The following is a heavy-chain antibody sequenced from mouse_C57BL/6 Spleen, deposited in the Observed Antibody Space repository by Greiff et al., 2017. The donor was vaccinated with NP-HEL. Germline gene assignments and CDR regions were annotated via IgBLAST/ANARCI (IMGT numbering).Heavy chain of an antibody. CDR1: GFNIKNTY. D-gene: IGHD1-1*01. J-gene: IGHJ2*01. CDR3: ARHYYGSSYVFDY. Sequence: VQLKESVAELVRPGASVKLSCTASGFNIKNTYMHWVKQRPEQGLEWIGRIDPANGNTKYAPKFQGKATTTADTSSNTAYLQLSSLTSEDTAIYYCARHYYGSSYVFDYWGQGTTLTVSS. V-gene: IGHV14-3*01. CDR2: IDPANGNT.